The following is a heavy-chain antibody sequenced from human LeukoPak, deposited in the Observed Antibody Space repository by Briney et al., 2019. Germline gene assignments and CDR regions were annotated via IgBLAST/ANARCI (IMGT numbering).Heavy chain of an antibody. D-gene: IGHD1-20*01. Sequence: SETLSLTCTVSGDSFSSANYYWTWDRQPPGKGLQWIGYVYYDGSTYYHPSLQSRLAISVDTSKNQFSLNLTSVTAADTAVYYCVRGLTGYSYFFDYWGQGALVTVSS. CDR2: VYYDGST. J-gene: IGHJ4*02. CDR1: GDSFSSANYY. V-gene: IGHV4-30-4*08. CDR3: VRGLTGYSYFFDY.